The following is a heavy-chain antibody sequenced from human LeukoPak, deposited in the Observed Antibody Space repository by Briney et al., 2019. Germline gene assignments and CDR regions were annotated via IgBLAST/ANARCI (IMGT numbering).Heavy chain of an antibody. CDR1: GFNVSSDY. Sequence: GSLRLSFAASGFNVSSDYMSWVRQAPGEGLEWVSVIYSGGSTYYADSVKGRFTISRDKSKNTVYLQMNSLRFEDTAMYYCARNWFDPWGQGTLVTVSS. CDR3: ARNWFDP. J-gene: IGHJ5*02. CDR2: IYSGGST. V-gene: IGHV3-53*05.